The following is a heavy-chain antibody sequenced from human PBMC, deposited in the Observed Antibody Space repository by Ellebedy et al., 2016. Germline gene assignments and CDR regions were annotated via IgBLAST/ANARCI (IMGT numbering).Heavy chain of an antibody. CDR3: TLSTGGEAFDI. J-gene: IGHJ3*02. CDR1: GGSISSGDYY. CDR2: IYSTGSN. V-gene: IGHV4-30-4*03. D-gene: IGHD2-8*02. Sequence: SETLSLTCTVSGGSISSGDYYWSWIRQPPGKGLEWIGYIYSTGSNYYNPSLKSRLTISVDTSKNQFSLRLSSVTAVDTAVYYCTLSTGGEAFDIWGQGTMVTVSS.